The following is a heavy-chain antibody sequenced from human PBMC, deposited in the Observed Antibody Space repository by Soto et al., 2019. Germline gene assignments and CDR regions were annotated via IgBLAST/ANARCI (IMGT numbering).Heavy chain of an antibody. Sequence: VQLVESGGGVVQPGRSLRLSCAASGFTFSDYAMHWVRQAPGKGLEWVAVVSHDGRNTHYADSVKGRFTISRDSSKKTVSLEMTSLRAEDTAFYYWAKGGRQWLVTSDFNYWGQGALVTVSS. J-gene: IGHJ4*02. CDR1: GFTFSDYA. V-gene: IGHV3-30*18. CDR3: AKGGRQWLVTSDFNY. CDR2: VSHDGRNT. D-gene: IGHD6-19*01.